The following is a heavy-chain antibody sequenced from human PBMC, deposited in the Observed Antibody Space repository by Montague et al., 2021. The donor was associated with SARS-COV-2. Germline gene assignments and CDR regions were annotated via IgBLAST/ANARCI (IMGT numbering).Heavy chain of an antibody. CDR3: ARDEYNRYWYKY. V-gene: IGHV4-39*07. Sequence: SETLSLTCTVSAGSLSSSSNYWGWIRQPPGMGLQWIGSVDSAGSTYYXXXVKSRVTISLGTSKNQFSLKLSSVTAADTAVYYCARDEYNRYWYKYWGQGALVTVSS. D-gene: IGHD2-8*02. J-gene: IGHJ4*02. CDR2: VDSAGST. CDR1: AGSLSSSSNY.